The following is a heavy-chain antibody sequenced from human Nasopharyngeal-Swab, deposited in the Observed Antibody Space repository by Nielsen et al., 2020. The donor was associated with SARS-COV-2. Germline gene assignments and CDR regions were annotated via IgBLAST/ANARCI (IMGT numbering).Heavy chain of an antibody. Sequence: ASVKVSCKASGDTFTGYYMHWVRQAPGQGLEWRGWINPNSGGTNYAQKFQGRVTMIRDTSISTAYMELSRLRSDDTAVYYCARDRSVGKQQLGPYDYWGQGTLVTVSS. V-gene: IGHV1-2*02. CDR3: ARDRSVGKQQLGPYDY. D-gene: IGHD6-13*01. CDR1: GDTFTGYY. J-gene: IGHJ4*02. CDR2: INPNSGGT.